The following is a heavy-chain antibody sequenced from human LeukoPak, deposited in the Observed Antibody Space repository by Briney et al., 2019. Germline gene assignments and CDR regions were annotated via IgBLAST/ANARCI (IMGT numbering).Heavy chain of an antibody. CDR1: GYTFTCYY. CDR2: MNPNSGGT. J-gene: IGHJ3*02. CDR3: ARGYYDSSGYSTIDAFDI. D-gene: IGHD3-22*01. V-gene: IGHV1-2*02. Sequence: ASVKVSCEASGYTFTCYYMHWVRQAPGQGGEWMGWMNPNSGGTNYAQKFQGRGTIARDTTISTAYMELSRLRSDDTAVYYCARGYYDSSGYSTIDAFDIWGQGTMVTVSS.